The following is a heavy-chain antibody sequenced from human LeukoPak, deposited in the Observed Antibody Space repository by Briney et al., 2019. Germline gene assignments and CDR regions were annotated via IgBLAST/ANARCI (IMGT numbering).Heavy chain of an antibody. CDR3: ARNADEMGSGSYRVYCFDP. Sequence: PSQTLSLTCTVSGGSISSGSYYWSWIRQPAGKGLEWIGRIYTSGTTNYNPSLKSRVTISVDTSMNQFSLKLSSVTAADTAVYYCARNADEMGSGSYRVYCFDPWGQGTLVTVSS. D-gene: IGHD3-10*01. CDR2: IYTSGTT. V-gene: IGHV4-61*02. J-gene: IGHJ5*02. CDR1: GGSISSGSYY.